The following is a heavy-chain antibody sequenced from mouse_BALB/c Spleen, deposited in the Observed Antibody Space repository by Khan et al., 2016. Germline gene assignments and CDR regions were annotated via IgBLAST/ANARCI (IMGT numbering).Heavy chain of an antibody. Sequence: VQLQESGPGLVKPSPSLSLSCTASGYSITSDYACNWIRQLPGNILEWMVYIRFSGSTSYNPNFKRRVPMTRDTSSNQTFMRLNSVTSEDTATYYYAEELGWFANGAKGTLVTVSA. J-gene: IGHJ3*01. D-gene: IGHD4-1*01. V-gene: IGHV3-2*02. CDR3: AEELGWFAN. CDR2: IRFSGST. CDR1: GYSITSDYA.